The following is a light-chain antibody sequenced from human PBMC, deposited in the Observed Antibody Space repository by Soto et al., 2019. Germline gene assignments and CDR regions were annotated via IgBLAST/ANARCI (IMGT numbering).Light chain of an antibody. J-gene: IGKJ1*01. CDR2: GAS. CDR3: QQYGTSSWT. Sequence: EIVLTQSPATLSLSPGESATLSCRASRSVSNNYLAWYQQKPGQAPRLLIYGASNRATGIPDRFSGSGSGTDFTLTISRLEPEDFAVYYCQQYGTSSWTFGQGTKVDIK. V-gene: IGKV3-20*01. CDR1: RSVSNNY.